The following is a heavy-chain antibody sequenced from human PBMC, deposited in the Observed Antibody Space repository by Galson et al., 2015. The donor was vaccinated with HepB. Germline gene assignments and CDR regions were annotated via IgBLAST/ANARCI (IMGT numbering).Heavy chain of an antibody. CDR2: IRTKKNSYAT. Sequence: SLRLSCAASGITFSGSAMHWVRQASGKGLEWVGRIRTKKNSYATAYAASVKGRFTISRDDSKNTAYLQMNNLKTEDTAVYYCATCGRDDCYLDYWGQGTLVTVSS. CDR1: GITFSGSA. J-gene: IGHJ4*02. D-gene: IGHD2-21*01. V-gene: IGHV3-73*01. CDR3: ATCGRDDCYLDY.